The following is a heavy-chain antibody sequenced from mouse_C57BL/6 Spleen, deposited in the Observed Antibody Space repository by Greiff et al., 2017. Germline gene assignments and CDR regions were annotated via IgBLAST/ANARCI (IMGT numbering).Heavy chain of an antibody. V-gene: IGHV1-82*01. CDR2: IHPGDGDT. CDR1: GYAFSSSW. Sequence: QVQLQQSGPELVKPGASVKISCKASGYAFSSSWMNWVKQRPGKGLEWIGRIHPGDGDTNYNEKFKGKATLTADKSSSTAYMQLSSLTSEDSAIYYCARGGDDEKYFDDWGTGTPVTVSA. CDR3: ARGGDDEKYFDD. D-gene: IGHD2-3*01. J-gene: IGHJ1*03.